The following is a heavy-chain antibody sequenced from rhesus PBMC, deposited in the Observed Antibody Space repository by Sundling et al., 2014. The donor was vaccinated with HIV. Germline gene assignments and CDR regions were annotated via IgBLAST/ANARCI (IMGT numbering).Heavy chain of an antibody. Sequence: QVQLQESGPGVVKPSETLSLTCAVSGGSISDSYRWSWIRQPPGKGLEWIGYIYGSSTSTNYNPSLKSRVTISIDTSKKQFALQLTSVTAADTAVYYCARHRGYCTSGSCYVLDFEFWGQGALVTVSS. CDR1: GGSISDSYR. CDR3: ARHRGYCTSGSCYVLDFEF. CDR2: IYGSSTST. V-gene: IGHV4S10*01. D-gene: IGHD2-21*01. J-gene: IGHJ1*01.